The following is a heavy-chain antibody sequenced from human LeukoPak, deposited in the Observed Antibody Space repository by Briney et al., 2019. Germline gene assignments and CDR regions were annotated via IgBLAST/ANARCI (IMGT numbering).Heavy chain of an antibody. J-gene: IGHJ4*02. Sequence: GGSLRLSCAASGFTFDDYAMHWVRQAPGKGLEWVSLISWDGGSTYYADSVKGRFTISRDNSKNSLYLQMNSLRAEDTAVYYCARWNNVIIPIAPFDYWGQGTLVTVSS. CDR2: ISWDGGST. V-gene: IGHV3-43D*03. CDR3: ARWNNVIIPIAPFDY. D-gene: IGHD2/OR15-2a*01. CDR1: GFTFDDYA.